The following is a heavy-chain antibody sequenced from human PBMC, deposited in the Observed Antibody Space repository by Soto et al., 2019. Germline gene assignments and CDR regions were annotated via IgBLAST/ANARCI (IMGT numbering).Heavy chain of an antibody. CDR3: ARHHGTTTSESWFDP. V-gene: IGHV1-18*01. Sequence: QVHLVQSGVAVKTPGASVKVSCQASGYTFFTYDISWVRQAPGQGREWMGWSSTYSGDTKYAQKFQGRVTMTTDTSTTTAYLELRSLRSDDTGVYYGARHHGTTTSESWFDPWGQGTLVTVSS. J-gene: IGHJ5*02. CDR2: SSTYSGDT. CDR1: GYTFFTYD. D-gene: IGHD3-3*01.